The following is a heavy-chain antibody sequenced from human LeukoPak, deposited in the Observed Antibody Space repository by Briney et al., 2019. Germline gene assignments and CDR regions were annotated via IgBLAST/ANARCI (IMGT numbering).Heavy chain of an antibody. CDR3: PRLTTVTSDY. CDR1: GFTFSGSA. V-gene: IGHV3-73*01. CDR2: IRSKANSYAT. J-gene: IGHJ4*02. D-gene: IGHD4-17*01. Sequence: GGSLRLSCAASGFTFSGSAMHWVRQASGKGLEWVGRIRSKANSYATAYAASVKGRFTISRDDSKNTAYLQMNSLKTEDTAVYYCPRLTTVTSDYWGQGTLVTVSS.